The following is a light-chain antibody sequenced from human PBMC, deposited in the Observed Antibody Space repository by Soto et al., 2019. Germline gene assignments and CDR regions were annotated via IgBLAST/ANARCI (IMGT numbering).Light chain of an antibody. V-gene: IGLV1-47*01. CDR1: SSNIGSNF. CDR3: AAWDDSLNEYV. CDR2: RNN. Sequence: QSVLTQPPSASGTPGQRVTISCSGSSSNIGSNFVYWYQQFPGTAPKLLIYRNNQRPSGVPDRLSGSKSGTSASLAISGLRSEDEADYYCAAWDDSLNEYVFGDGTKVTVL. J-gene: IGLJ1*01.